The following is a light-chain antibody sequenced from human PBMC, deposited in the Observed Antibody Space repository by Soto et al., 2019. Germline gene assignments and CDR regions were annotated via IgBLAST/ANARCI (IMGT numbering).Light chain of an antibody. V-gene: IGKV1-5*01. CDR1: QSISSW. CDR2: DAS. J-gene: IGKJ1*01. Sequence: DIQMTQSPSTLSATAGARAPITCRASQSISSWLAWYQHKPGKAPKLLIYDASNLDSGVPSRFSGSGSGTEFSLTISSLQPDDCATYYCQQYENYWTFGQGTKVDIK. CDR3: QQYENYWT.